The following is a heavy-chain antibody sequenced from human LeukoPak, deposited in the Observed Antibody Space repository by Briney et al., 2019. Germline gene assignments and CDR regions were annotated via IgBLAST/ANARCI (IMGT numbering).Heavy chain of an antibody. V-gene: IGHV3-7*01. J-gene: IGHJ4*02. D-gene: IGHD3-22*01. CDR3: ARDSSPWMIDE. CDR1: GFIFNNYW. Sequence: PGGSLRLSCATSGFIFNNYWMSWVRQAPGKGLEWVANIKRDGSDKYYVDSVKGRFTISRDNARNSVYLQMNSLIVEDTAVYYCARDSSPWMIDEWGQGTLLTVSS. CDR2: IKRDGSDK.